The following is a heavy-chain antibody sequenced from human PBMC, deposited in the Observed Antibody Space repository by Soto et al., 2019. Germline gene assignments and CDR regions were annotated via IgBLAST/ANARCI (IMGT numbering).Heavy chain of an antibody. Sequence: EVQLVESGGGLVQPGESLKLSCAVSGFTFSGSAMHWVRQASGKGLEWVGRIRSKANNYATAYAASVKGRFTISRDDSKNTAYLQMNILKREDTAVYYCTRGYGDYVRDYWGQGTLVTVSS. J-gene: IGHJ4*02. CDR2: IRSKANNYAT. CDR3: TRGYGDYVRDY. D-gene: IGHD4-17*01. CDR1: GFTFSGSA. V-gene: IGHV3-73*01.